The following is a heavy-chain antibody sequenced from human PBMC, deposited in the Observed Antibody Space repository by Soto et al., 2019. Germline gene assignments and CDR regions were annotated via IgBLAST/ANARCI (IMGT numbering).Heavy chain of an antibody. J-gene: IGHJ4*02. V-gene: IGHV1-8*01. CDR3: ARGPLNVGFYYFDY. CDR1: GYTFTSYD. D-gene: IGHD3-10*02. Sequence: ASVKVSCKASGYTFTSYDINWVRQATGQGLEWMGWMNPNSGNTGYAQKFQGRVTMTRNTSISTVYMELSSLRSDDTTVYYCARGPLNVGFYYFDYWGQGTQVTVSS. CDR2: MNPNSGNT.